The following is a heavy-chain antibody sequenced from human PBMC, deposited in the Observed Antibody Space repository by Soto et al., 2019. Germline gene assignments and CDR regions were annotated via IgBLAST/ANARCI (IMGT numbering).Heavy chain of an antibody. CDR2: ICWNDGK. J-gene: IGHJ4*02. Sequence: QITLKESCPTLIKPTQTLTLTCTFSGFSLTTSGVAVGWIRQPPGKALEWLAVICWNDGKRFSPSLRTRLTITKDTSKKQVVLTMTNMDPVDTATYFCAHSRSATPADLDYWGQGTLVSVSS. CDR3: AHSRSATPADLDY. D-gene: IGHD2-15*01. V-gene: IGHV2-5*01. CDR1: GFSLTTSGVA.